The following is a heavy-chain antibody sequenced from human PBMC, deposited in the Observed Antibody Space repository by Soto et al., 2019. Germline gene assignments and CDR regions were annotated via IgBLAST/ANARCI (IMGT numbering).Heavy chain of an antibody. V-gene: IGHV4-30-2*01. CDR3: ARDPYHWESSGWFANWFDP. CDR1: GGSISSGDYS. Sequence: TLSLTCAVSGGSISSGDYSWSWIRQPPGKGLEWIGYIYHSGSTYYNPSLKSRLTISVDRSKNQFSLKLSSVTTEDTAVYYCARDPYHWESSGWFANWFDPWGQGTLVTVSS. J-gene: IGHJ5*02. D-gene: IGHD6-19*01. CDR2: IYHSGST.